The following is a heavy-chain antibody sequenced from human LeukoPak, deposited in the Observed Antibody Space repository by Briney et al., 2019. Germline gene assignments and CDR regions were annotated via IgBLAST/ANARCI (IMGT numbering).Heavy chain of an antibody. Sequence: SETLSLTCAVYGGSFSGYYWSWIRQPPGKGLEWIGDINHSGSTNYNPSLKSRVTISVDTSKNQFSLKLSSVTAADTAVYYCARGVPNDYGDYDGRGVWGQGTLVTVSS. J-gene: IGHJ4*02. CDR3: ARGVPNDYGDYDGRGV. CDR1: GGSFSGYY. V-gene: IGHV4-34*01. CDR2: INHSGST. D-gene: IGHD4-17*01.